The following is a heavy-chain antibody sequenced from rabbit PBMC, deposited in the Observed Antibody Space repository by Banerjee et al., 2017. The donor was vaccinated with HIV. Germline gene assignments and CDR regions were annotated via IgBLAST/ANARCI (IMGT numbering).Heavy chain of an antibody. J-gene: IGHJ4*01. D-gene: IGHD6-1*01. Sequence: EESGGDLVKPEGSLTLTCTASGFSFSSSYWICWVRQAPGKGLEWIGCIYIGGGSTWYANWAKGRFTISKTSSTTVTLQMTSLTAADTATYFCANYVGYGYTTLWGPGTLVTVS. CDR2: IYIGGGST. CDR1: GFSFSSSYW. CDR3: ANYVGYGYTTL. V-gene: IGHV1S45*01.